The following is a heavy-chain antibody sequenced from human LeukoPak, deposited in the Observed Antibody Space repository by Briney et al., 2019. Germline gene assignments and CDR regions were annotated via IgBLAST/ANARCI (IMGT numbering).Heavy chain of an antibody. V-gene: IGHV4-34*01. Sequence: NPSETLSLTCAVYGGSFSGYYWSWIRQPPGKGLEWIGEINHSGSTNYNPSLKSRVTISVDTSKNQFSLKLSSGTAADTAVYYCARGNYYDSSGYYPNEYYFDYWGQGTLVTVSS. J-gene: IGHJ4*02. CDR3: ARGNYYDSSGYYPNEYYFDY. CDR2: INHSGST. CDR1: GGSFSGYY. D-gene: IGHD3-22*01.